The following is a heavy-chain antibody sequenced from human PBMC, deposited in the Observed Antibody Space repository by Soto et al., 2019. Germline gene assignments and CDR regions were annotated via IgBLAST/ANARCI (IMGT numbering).Heavy chain of an antibody. V-gene: IGHV1-69*02. D-gene: IGHD2-8*01. Sequence: QVQLVQSGAEVKKPGSSVKVSCKASGGTFSSYTISWVRQAPGQGLEWMGRIVPILGIANYAQKFQGRVTMTGDKATGTADVGVRSRRSGGRAGCYCAGPYDYGDSWGQGTLVTVSS. J-gene: IGHJ4*02. CDR3: AGPYDYGDS. CDR1: GGTFSSYT. CDR2: IVPILGIA.